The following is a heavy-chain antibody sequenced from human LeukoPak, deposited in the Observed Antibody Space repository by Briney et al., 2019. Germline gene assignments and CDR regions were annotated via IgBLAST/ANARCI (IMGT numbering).Heavy chain of an antibody. Sequence: PGGSLRLSCAASGFTFSSYGMHWVRQAPGKGLEWVAFIRYDGSNKYYADSVKGRFTISRDNSKNTLYLQMNSLRAEDTAVCYCAKEKLYAFDIWGQGTMVTVSS. J-gene: IGHJ3*02. CDR2: IRYDGSNK. V-gene: IGHV3-30*02. CDR1: GFTFSSYG. D-gene: IGHD4-23*01. CDR3: AKEKLYAFDI.